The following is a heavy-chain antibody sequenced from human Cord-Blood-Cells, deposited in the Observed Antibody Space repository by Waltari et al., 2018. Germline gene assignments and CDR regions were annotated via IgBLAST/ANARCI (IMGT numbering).Heavy chain of an antibody. Sequence: QLQLQESGPGLVKPSETLSLTCTVSGGSISSSSYSWGWIRPPPGKGLEWIGSIYYSGSTYYNPSLKSRVTISVDTSKNQFSLKLSSVTAADTAVYYCARPRGSYYAFDIWGQGTMVTVSS. CDR3: ARPRGSYYAFDI. CDR1: GGSISSSSYS. V-gene: IGHV4-39*01. J-gene: IGHJ3*02. D-gene: IGHD1-26*01. CDR2: IYYSGST.